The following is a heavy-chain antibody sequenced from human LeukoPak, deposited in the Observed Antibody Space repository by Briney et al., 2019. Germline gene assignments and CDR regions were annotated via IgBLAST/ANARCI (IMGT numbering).Heavy chain of an antibody. CDR1: GFTFSDYW. V-gene: IGHV3-74*01. CDR2: IKKDGSGR. J-gene: IGHJ4*02. CDR3: ARGLVALDY. Sequence: GGSLRLSCTASGFTFSDYWMHWVRHAPGKGLVWVSRIKKDGSGRDSADSVKGRFTISRDNAKNTLYLQMNSLTAEDTAVYYCARGLVALDYWGQGTLVTVSS. D-gene: IGHD2-21*01.